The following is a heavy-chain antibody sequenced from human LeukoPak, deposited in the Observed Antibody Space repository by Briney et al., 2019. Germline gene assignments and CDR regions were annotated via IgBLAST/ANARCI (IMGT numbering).Heavy chain of an antibody. CDR2: IYYSGST. Sequence: QSSETLSLTCTVSGGSISSYYWSWIRQPPGKGLEWIGYIYYSGSTNYNPSLKSRVTISVDTSKNQFSLKLSSVTAADTAVYYCARAMTTVTPIDYWAQGTLVTVSS. CDR1: GGSISSYY. V-gene: IGHV4-59*01. CDR3: ARAMTTVTPIDY. D-gene: IGHD4-17*01. J-gene: IGHJ4*02.